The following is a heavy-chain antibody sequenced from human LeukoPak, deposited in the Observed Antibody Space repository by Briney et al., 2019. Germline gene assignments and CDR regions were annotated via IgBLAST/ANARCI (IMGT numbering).Heavy chain of an antibody. CDR2: SIPIFGTA. CDR1: GGTFSSYA. Sequence: SVTLSFTASGGTFSSYAISWVRQAHGQGLEWMGGSIPIFGTANYAQKFQGRVTITTDESTSTAYMELSSLRSEDTAVYYCESSGFGVVRGRVAEKHMDVWGKGTTVTVSS. V-gene: IGHV1-69*05. J-gene: IGHJ6*03. D-gene: IGHD3-3*01. CDR3: ESSGFGVVRGRVAEKHMDV.